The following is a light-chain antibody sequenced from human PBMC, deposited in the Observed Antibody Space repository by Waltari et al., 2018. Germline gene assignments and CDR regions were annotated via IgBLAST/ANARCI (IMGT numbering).Light chain of an antibody. J-gene: IGKJ4*01. CDR3: LQYKEWSPLT. V-gene: IGKV3-15*01. Sequence: EVVMTQSPATLSVSPGDTATLSCRASQSVDSNLAWYQQKPGQTPKFLIFSASTSATGIPARLSGGGFGTEFTLTRNRLQSEDFAVYYCLQYKEWSPLTCGGGTKVEMK. CDR1: QSVDSN. CDR2: SAS.